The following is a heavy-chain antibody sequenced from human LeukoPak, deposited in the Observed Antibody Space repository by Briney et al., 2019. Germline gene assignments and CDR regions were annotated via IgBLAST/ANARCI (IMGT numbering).Heavy chain of an antibody. D-gene: IGHD5-18*01. Sequence: ASVKVSCKASGYTFTSYGISWVRQAPGQGLEGMGWISAYNGNTNYAQKLQGRVTMTTDTSTSTAYMELRSLRSDDTAVYYCARAASYGPEDDCWGQGPLVTVSS. V-gene: IGHV1-18*01. CDR3: ARAASYGPEDDC. J-gene: IGHJ4*02. CDR2: ISAYNGNT. CDR1: GYTFTSYG.